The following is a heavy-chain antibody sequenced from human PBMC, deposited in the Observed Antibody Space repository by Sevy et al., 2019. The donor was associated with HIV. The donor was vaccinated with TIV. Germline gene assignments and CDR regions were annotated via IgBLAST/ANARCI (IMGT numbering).Heavy chain of an antibody. Sequence: GGSLRLSCAASGFSFSAYWMNWVRQAPGKGLGWVANIKPDGIDKHYVDSAEGRFTISRDNAKNSLYLQMNSLRVEDTAMYYCAQETFGRFDSWGQGTLVTVSS. D-gene: IGHD1-26*01. J-gene: IGHJ4*02. CDR2: IKPDGIDK. CDR3: AQETFGRFDS. CDR1: GFSFSAYW. V-gene: IGHV3-7*01.